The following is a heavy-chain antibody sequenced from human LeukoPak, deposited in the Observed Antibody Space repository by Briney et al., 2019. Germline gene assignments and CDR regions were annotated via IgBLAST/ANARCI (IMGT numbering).Heavy chain of an antibody. CDR2: INPNSGDT. V-gene: IGHV1-2*02. CDR3: ARVMPLYYFDS. J-gene: IGHJ4*02. CDR1: GYTFTVYY. D-gene: IGHD2-2*01. Sequence: ASVKVSFKASGYTFTVYYLHWVRQAPGQGLEWMGWINPNSGDTNYAQKFQGRVTMTRDTSISSAYMELSRLRSDDTAVYYCARVMPLYYFDSWGQGTLVTVSS.